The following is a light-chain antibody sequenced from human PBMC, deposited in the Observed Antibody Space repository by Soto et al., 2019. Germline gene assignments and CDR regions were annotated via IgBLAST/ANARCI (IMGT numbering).Light chain of an antibody. J-gene: IGKJ4*01. CDR1: QSINSN. V-gene: IGKV3-15*01. CDR2: GAS. Sequence: ETLMTQSPSTLSASPGERATLSCRASQSINSNLSWYQQKLGQAPRVLIDGASSRATGIPGGFSGSGSGTEFILTISSLQSEDFAVYYCQEYNTWPPRLTFGGGTKVDIK. CDR3: QEYNTWPPRLT.